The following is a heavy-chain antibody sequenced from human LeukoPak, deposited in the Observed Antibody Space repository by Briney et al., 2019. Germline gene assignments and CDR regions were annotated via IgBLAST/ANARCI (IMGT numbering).Heavy chain of an antibody. V-gene: IGHV1-46*01. CDR2: INPSGGST. CDR3: ARVNPIKDYFDY. J-gene: IGHJ4*02. Sequence: GASVKVSCKASGYTFTGYYMHWVRQAPGQGLEWMGIINPSGGSTSYAQKFQGRVTMTRDTSTSTVYMELSSLRSEDTAVYYCARVNPIKDYFDYWGQGTLVTVSS. CDR1: GYTFTGYY.